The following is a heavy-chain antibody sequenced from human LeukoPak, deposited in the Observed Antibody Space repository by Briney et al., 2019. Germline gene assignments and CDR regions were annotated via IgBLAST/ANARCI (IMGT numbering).Heavy chain of an antibody. CDR3: ARGPITMIVVVIGMGAFDI. Sequence: SETLSLTCTVSGGSSSSSSYYWGWIRQPPGKGLEWIGSIYYSGSTYYNPSLKSRVTISVDTSKNQFSLKLSSVTAADTAVYYCARGPITMIVVVIGMGAFDIWGQGTMVTVSS. V-gene: IGHV4-39*01. J-gene: IGHJ3*02. CDR1: GGSSSSSSYY. D-gene: IGHD3-22*01. CDR2: IYYSGST.